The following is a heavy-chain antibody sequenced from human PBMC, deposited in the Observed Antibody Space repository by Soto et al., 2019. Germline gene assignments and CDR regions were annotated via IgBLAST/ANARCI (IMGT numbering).Heavy chain of an antibody. CDR3: ARALQAGTDNVNGIAP. J-gene: IGHJ5*02. CDR1: GFSISRSA. V-gene: IGHV3-30*04. CDR2: IAYDGSNR. Sequence: QVQLVESGGGVVQPGRSLRLSCAASGFSISRSAMHWVRQAPGKGLARVAAIAYDGSNRWYADSAKGRFTISRDNSKNTVYLQISSLRGEDTVVYYCARALQAGTDNVNGIAPWGQGTLVTVSS. D-gene: IGHD1-1*01.